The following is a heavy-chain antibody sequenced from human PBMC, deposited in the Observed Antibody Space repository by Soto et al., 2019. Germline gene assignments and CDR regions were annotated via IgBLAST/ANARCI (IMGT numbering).Heavy chain of an antibody. CDR2: ISYDGATQ. D-gene: IGHD6-13*01. CDR3: AKVYSSSWYDVDYYYYGMDV. Sequence: GGSLRLSCEVSGLTFNTSGMHWVRQAPGKGLEWLAVISYDGATQYYGDTVKGRFTISRDNSKNTLFLHMGRLRAEDTAVYYCAKVYSSSWYDVDYYYYGMDVWGQGTTVTVSS. V-gene: IGHV3-30*18. CDR1: GLTFNTSG. J-gene: IGHJ6*02.